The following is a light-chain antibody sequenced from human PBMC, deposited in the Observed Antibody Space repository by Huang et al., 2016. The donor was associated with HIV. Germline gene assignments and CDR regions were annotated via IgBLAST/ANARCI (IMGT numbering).Light chain of an antibody. CDR2: NGA. CDR3: QHYHSYPYI. CDR1: QSISTW. V-gene: IGKV1-5*03. J-gene: IGKJ2*01. Sequence: DIQMTQSPSTLSASVGDRVTITCRASQSISTWLAWYKQKPGKAPKLLISNGATLESGVPSRFSGSGSGTEFTLTISSLQPDDLATYYCQHYHSYPYIFGQGTKLEIK.